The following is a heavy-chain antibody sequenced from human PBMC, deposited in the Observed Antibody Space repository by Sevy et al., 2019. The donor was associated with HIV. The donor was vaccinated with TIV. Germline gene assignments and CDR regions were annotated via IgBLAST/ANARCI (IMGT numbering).Heavy chain of an antibody. J-gene: IGHJ5*02. CDR1: GGTFSSYA. CDR2: IIPIFGTA. CDR3: ARGRMARVAATRGWFDP. V-gene: IGHV1-69*13. D-gene: IGHD2-15*01. Sequence: ASVKVSCKASGGTFSSYAISWVRQAPGQGLEWMGGIIPIFGTANYAQKFQDRVTITADESTSTAYMELSSLRSEDTAVYYCARGRMARVAATRGWFDPWGQGTLVTVSS.